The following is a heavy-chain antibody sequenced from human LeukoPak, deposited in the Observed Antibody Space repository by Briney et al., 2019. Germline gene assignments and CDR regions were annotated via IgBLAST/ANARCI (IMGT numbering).Heavy chain of an antibody. Sequence: PGGSLRLSCAASGFTFSRYWMSWVRQAPGKGLVWVANIKQDGSEKYYVDSVKGRFTISRDNAKNSLYLQMNSLRAEDTAVYSCARGLRGYSYGYDFDYWGQGTLVTVSS. J-gene: IGHJ4*02. CDR2: IKQDGSEK. CDR3: ARGLRGYSYGYDFDY. D-gene: IGHD5-18*01. V-gene: IGHV3-7*04. CDR1: GFTFSRYW.